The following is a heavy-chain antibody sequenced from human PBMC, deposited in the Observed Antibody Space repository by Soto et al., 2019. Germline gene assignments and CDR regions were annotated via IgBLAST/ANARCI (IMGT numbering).Heavy chain of an antibody. V-gene: IGHV4-30-2*01. CDR2: IYHSGST. Sequence: ILSLSCAVSGGSISSGGYSWSWIRQPPGKGLEWIGYIYHSGSTYYNPSLKSRVTISVDRSKNQFSLKLSSVTAADTAMYYCARGKREDTAMVYYYGMDVWGQGTTVTSP. J-gene: IGHJ6*02. CDR3: ARGKREDTAMVYYYGMDV. D-gene: IGHD5-18*01. CDR1: GGSISSGGYS.